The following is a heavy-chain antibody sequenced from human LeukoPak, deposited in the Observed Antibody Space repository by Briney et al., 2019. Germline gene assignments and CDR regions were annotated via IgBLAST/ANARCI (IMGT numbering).Heavy chain of an antibody. CDR1: GFTFSNAW. J-gene: IGHJ4*02. CDR2: LSGRGDST. Sequence: GGSLRLSCAASGFTFSNAWMSWVRQAPGKGLEWVSALSGRGDSTYYADSVKGRFTISRDNSKNTLYLHMNSLRAEDTAVYYCAKSMVRGIIIVDFDYWGQGTLVTVSS. CDR3: AKSMVRGIIIVDFDY. D-gene: IGHD3-10*01. V-gene: IGHV3-23*01.